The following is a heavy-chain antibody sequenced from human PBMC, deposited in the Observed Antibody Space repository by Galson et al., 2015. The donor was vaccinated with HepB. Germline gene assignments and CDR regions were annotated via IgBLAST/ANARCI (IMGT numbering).Heavy chain of an antibody. Sequence: QSGAEVKKPGESLKISCKASGYSFRNYWIGWVRQMPGKGLECMGIIYPRASETRYSPSFQGQVTLSADKSTNTAYLQWSSLKASDTAMYCCARLGHEGYHYYGMDVWGQGTTVTVSS. D-gene: IGHD2-2*01. CDR1: GYSFRNYW. CDR3: ARLGHEGYHYYGMDV. V-gene: IGHV5-51*01. J-gene: IGHJ6*02. CDR2: IYPRASET.